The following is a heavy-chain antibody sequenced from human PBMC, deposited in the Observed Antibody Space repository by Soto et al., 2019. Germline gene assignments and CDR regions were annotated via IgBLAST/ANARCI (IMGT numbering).Heavy chain of an antibody. D-gene: IGHD2-21*02. CDR1: GFTFSSYG. Sequence: QVQLVESGGGVVQPGRSLRLSCAASGFTFSSYGMHWVRQAPGKGLEWVAVIWYDGSNKYYADSVKGRFTISRDNSKNTLYLQMNSLRAEDTAVYYCARGTSWCGGDCYPFDYWGQGTLVTVSS. CDR3: ARGTSWCGGDCYPFDY. CDR2: IWYDGSNK. V-gene: IGHV3-33*01. J-gene: IGHJ4*02.